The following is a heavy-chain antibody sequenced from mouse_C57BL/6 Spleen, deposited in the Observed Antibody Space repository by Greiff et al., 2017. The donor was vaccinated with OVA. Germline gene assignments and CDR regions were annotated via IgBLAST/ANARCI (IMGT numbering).Heavy chain of an antibody. J-gene: IGHJ1*03. CDR1: GYTFTDYE. CDR2: IDPETGGT. CDR3: TKATVVATRYFDV. V-gene: IGHV1-15*01. Sequence: QVQLQQSGAELVRPGASVTLSCKASGYTFTDYEMHWVKQTPVHGLEWIGAIDPETGGTAYNQKFKGKAILTADKSSSTAYMELSSLTSEDSAVYYCTKATVVATRYFDVWGTGTTVTVSS. D-gene: IGHD1-1*01.